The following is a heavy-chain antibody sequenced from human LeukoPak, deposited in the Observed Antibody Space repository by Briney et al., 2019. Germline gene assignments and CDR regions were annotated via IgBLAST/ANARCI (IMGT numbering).Heavy chain of an antibody. D-gene: IGHD3-10*01. J-gene: IGHJ4*02. CDR3: AKVAVEYYYGSGSFDY. CDR2: ISASGGAT. V-gene: IGHV3-23*01. Sequence: GGSLRLSCAASGFTFLRHGMTWFRQAPGKGLEWVSGISASGGATYYADSVKGRFTISRDNSKNTLYLQMNSLRAEDTAVYYCAKVAVEYYYGSGSFDYWGQGTLVTVSS. CDR1: GFTFLRHG.